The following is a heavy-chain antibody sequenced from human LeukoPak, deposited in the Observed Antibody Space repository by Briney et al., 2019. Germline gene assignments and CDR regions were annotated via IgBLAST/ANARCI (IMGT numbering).Heavy chain of an antibody. CDR1: GFTVSSDY. V-gene: IGHV3-66*02. D-gene: IGHD3-10*01. CDR3: ARDPGLPNGMCV. CDR2: IYSGGNT. J-gene: IGHJ6*02. Sequence: GGSLRLSCAASGFTVSSDYMSWVRQAPGKGLEWVSTIYSGGNTYYADSVKGRFTISRDNSKNTLYLQVNSLRAEDTAVYYCARDPGLPNGMCVWGQGTTVTISS.